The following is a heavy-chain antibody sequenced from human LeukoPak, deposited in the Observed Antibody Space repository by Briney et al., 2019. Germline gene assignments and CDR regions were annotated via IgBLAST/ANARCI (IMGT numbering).Heavy chain of an antibody. J-gene: IGHJ4*02. CDR3: ANAPAADY. CDR2: ISSSGGST. V-gene: IGHV3-23*01. Sequence: GGSLRLSCAASGFTFSSDAMRWVRQAPGKGLEWVSAISSSGGSTYYADSVKGRFTISRDNSKNTLYLQMNSLRAEDTAVYYCANAPAADYWGQGTLVTVSS. CDR1: GFTFSSDA. D-gene: IGHD6-13*01.